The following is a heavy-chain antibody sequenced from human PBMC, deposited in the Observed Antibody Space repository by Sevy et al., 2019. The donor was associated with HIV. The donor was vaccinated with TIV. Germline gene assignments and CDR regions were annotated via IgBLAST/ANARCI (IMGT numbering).Heavy chain of an antibody. J-gene: IGHJ3*01. CDR3: ARPYGSGSWEAFDL. CDR1: GFTFSSYA. Sequence: GGSLRLSCAASGFTFSSYAMSWVHQAPGKGLEWVSTISSSGGSTYYADSVKGRFTISRDKSKNTLYLQMNSLRAEDTAVYYCARPYGSGSWEAFDLWGQGTMVTVSS. V-gene: IGHV3-23*01. D-gene: IGHD3-10*01. CDR2: ISSSGGST.